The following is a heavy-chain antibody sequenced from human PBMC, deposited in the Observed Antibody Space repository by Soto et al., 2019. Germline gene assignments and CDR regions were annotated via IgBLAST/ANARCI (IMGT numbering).Heavy chain of an antibody. CDR2: ISYDGSNR. Sequence: QPGGSLRLSCAASGFTFSYYSMHWVRQAPGKGLEWVSLISYDGSNRYYTDSVRGRFAIPRDNSKNTLYLQMNSLRSEDTALYYCARDNVRLRTKSEEWLAPYWGQGTLVTVSS. CDR1: GFTFSYYS. V-gene: IGHV3-30*09. D-gene: IGHD6-19*01. J-gene: IGHJ4*02. CDR3: ARDNVRLRTKSEEWLAPY.